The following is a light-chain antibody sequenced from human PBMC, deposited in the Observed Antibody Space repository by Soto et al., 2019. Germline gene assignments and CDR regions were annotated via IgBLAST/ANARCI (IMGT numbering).Light chain of an antibody. J-gene: IGLJ2*01. V-gene: IGLV2-23*01. Sequence: QSVLTQPASVSGSPGQSITISCTGSSSDVGTYNLVSWYQQHPGKAPKLIIYEDNKRPSGVSNRFSGSKSGNTASPTIAGLQAGDEADYYCCSYAGGNTWVFGGGTKLTVL. CDR2: EDN. CDR3: CSYAGGNTWV. CDR1: SSDVGTYNL.